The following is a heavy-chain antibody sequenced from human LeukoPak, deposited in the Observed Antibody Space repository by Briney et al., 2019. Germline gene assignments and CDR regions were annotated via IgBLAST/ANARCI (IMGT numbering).Heavy chain of an antibody. CDR3: AEGGEFDY. D-gene: IGHD3-16*01. J-gene: IGHJ4*02. Sequence: PGGSLRLSCAASGFTFSDYWIHWVRQAPGKGLVWVSRINTDGSITNYADSVKGRFSISRDNAKNTLYLQMNSLRAKDTAVYYCAEGGEFDYWGQGTLVTVSS. CDR2: INTDGSIT. CDR1: GFTFSDYW. V-gene: IGHV3-74*01.